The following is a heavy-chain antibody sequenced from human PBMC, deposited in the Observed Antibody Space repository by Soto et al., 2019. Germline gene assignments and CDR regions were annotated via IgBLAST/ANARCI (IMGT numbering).Heavy chain of an antibody. D-gene: IGHD2-21*02. CDR1: GYTFTSYA. CDR2: INAGNGNT. Sequence: QVQLVQSGAEEKKPGASVNVSCKASGYTFTSYAMHWVRQAPGQRLEWMGGINAGNGNTKYSQKFKGRVTITRDTSASTAYMELSSLRSEDTAVYYCARAWVVVTAPDYWGQGTLVTVSS. V-gene: IGHV1-3*05. CDR3: ARAWVVVTAPDY. J-gene: IGHJ4*02.